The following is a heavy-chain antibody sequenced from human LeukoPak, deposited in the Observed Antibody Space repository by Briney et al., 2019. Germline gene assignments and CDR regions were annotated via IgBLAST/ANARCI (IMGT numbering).Heavy chain of an antibody. V-gene: IGHV4-4*02. D-gene: IGHD6-19*01. Sequence: SGTLSLTCAVSGGSISSSYWWSWVRPPPGKGREWIGEIYHSGTTNYNPSLKSRVTISVDKLKNQFSLRLSSVTAADTAVYYCARDTTAVTSSAFDSWGQGTLVTVSS. CDR1: GGSISSSYW. CDR3: ARDTTAVTSSAFDS. J-gene: IGHJ4*02. CDR2: IYHSGTT.